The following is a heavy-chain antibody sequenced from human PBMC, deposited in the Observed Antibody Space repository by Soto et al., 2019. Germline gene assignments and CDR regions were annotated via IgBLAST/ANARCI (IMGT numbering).Heavy chain of an antibody. V-gene: IGHV4-34*01. CDR1: GGSFSGYY. Sequence: QVQLQQWGAGLLKPSETLSLTCAVYGGSFSGYYWSWIRQPPGKGLEWIGEINHSGNTNYNPTLECCVTTSLDTSKYQSSLKLSTVTDADAAVYDCTRGPLDLDPGYCGGGSCYTAGYCDSWGQGTLVTVSS. CDR3: TRGPLDLDPGYCGGGSCYTAGYCDS. D-gene: IGHD2-15*01. CDR2: INHSGNT. J-gene: IGHJ4*02.